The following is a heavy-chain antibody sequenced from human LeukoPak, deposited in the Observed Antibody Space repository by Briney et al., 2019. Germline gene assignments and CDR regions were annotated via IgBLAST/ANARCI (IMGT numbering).Heavy chain of an antibody. CDR2: ISGSGGST. Sequence: GGSLRLSCAASGFTFSSYAMSWVRQAPGKGLEWVSAISGSGGSTYYADSVKGRFTISRDNSKNTLYLQMNSLRAEDTAVYYCAKDRRYCSGGSCGYWFDPWGQGTLVTVSS. CDR1: GFTFSSYA. CDR3: AKDRRYCSGGSCGYWFDP. J-gene: IGHJ5*02. V-gene: IGHV3-23*01. D-gene: IGHD2-15*01.